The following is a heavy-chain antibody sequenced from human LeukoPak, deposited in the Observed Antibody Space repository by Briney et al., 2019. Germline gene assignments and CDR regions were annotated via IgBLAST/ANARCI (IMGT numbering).Heavy chain of an antibody. CDR2: ISYDGSNK. V-gene: IGHV3-30*04. J-gene: IGHJ3*02. CDR1: GFTFSSYA. D-gene: IGHD6-19*01. CDR3: ARDLDSGGWLENAFDI. Sequence: GGSLRLSCAASGFTFSSYAMHWVRQAPGKGLEWVAVISYDGSNKYYADSVKGRFTISRDNSKNTLYLQMNSLRAEDTAVYYCARDLDSGGWLENAFDIWGQGTMVTVSS.